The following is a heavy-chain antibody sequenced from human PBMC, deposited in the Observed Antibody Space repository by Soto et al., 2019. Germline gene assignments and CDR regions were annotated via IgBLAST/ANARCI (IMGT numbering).Heavy chain of an antibody. CDR1: GGSVNGYY. CDR3: ATRITVFGLLIPPFDP. Sequence: SETLSLTCAVYGGSVNGYYCNWIRQRPSKGLEWIGEINHNGGTHYNPSLKSRVNMSVDTSKNQFSLRLSSVTAADTAIYYCATRITVFGLLIPPFDPWGQGTQVTVSS. V-gene: IGHV4-34*01. J-gene: IGHJ5*02. D-gene: IGHD3-3*01. CDR2: INHNGGT.